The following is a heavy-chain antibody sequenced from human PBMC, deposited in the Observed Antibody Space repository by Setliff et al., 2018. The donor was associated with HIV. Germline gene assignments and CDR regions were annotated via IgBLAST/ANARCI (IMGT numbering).Heavy chain of an antibody. CDR2: ILPIFNKV. CDR3: ARDSVDSDSRTDLHL. J-gene: IGHJ5*02. CDR1: GGSFSSYA. D-gene: IGHD3-22*01. Sequence: SVKVSCKASGGSFSSYALNWVRQAPGQGLEWMGNILPIFNKVNYAQKFRGRVTITADKSTSTAYMELSSLTSDDAAVYFCARDSVDSDSRTDLHLWGQGTLVTVSS. V-gene: IGHV1-69*04.